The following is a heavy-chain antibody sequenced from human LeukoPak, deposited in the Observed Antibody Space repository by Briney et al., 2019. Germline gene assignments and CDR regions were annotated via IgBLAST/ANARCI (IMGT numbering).Heavy chain of an antibody. V-gene: IGHV3-30*18. CDR1: EFTFSDYG. CDR3: AKEGMVETLRSGSIDY. J-gene: IGHJ4*02. CDR2: ISNDGSKI. D-gene: IGHD4-23*01. Sequence: GGSLRLSCTASEFTFSDYGMHWLRQAPGKGLEWVSVISNDGSKIYQADSVKGRFKTSRDNSKNTLYLQMNSLRAEDTALYSCAKEGMVETLRSGSIDYWGLGTLVTVSS.